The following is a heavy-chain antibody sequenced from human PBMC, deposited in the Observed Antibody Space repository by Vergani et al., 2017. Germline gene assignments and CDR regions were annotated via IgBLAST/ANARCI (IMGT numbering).Heavy chain of an antibody. Sequence: QLQLQESGPGLVKPSETLSLTCTVSGGSISISSYYWGWIRQPPGKGLEWIGTISYSGSTDYNPSPKSRVTISLGTSKNQFSLKLSSVTAADTAVYYCARVRGYTYGYKDPWGQGTLVTVSS. D-gene: IGHD5-18*01. CDR2: ISYSGST. J-gene: IGHJ5*02. V-gene: IGHV4-39*07. CDR3: ARVRGYTYGYKDP. CDR1: GGSISISSYY.